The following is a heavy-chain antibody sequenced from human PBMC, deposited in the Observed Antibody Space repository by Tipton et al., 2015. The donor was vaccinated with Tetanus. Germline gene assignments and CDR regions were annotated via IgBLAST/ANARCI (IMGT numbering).Heavy chain of an antibody. Sequence: TLSLTCAVYGASFSDYYWSWIRQAPGKGLEWIGEINHSGSTNHNPSLKSRVTLSVDTSKNQFSLKLNSVTAADTAMYYCVTVNFPNYSHYGMDVWGQGTTVTVSS. CDR3: VTVNFPNYSHYGMDV. D-gene: IGHD1-1*01. J-gene: IGHJ6*02. CDR2: INHSGST. V-gene: IGHV4-34*01. CDR1: GASFSDYY.